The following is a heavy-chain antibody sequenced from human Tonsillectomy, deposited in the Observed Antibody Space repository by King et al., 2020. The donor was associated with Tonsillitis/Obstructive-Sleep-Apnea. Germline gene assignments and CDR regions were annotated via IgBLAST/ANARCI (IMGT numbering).Heavy chain of an antibody. CDR2: ISANGVST. CDR1: GFTFSSYD. Sequence: VQLVESGGGLVQPGGSLRLSCAASGFTFSSYDMSWVRQAPGKGLEWVSGISANGVSTYYADSVKGRFTISRDNSKNTLYLQMNSLRAEETAVYYCAKDENWYFDLWGRGTLVTVSS. J-gene: IGHJ2*01. CDR3: AKDENWYFDL. V-gene: IGHV3-23*04.